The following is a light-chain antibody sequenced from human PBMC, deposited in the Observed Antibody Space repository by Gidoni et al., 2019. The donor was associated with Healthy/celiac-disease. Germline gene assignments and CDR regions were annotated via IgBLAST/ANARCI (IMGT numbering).Light chain of an antibody. CDR3: AAWDDSLRGRV. CDR1: SSNIGSNS. CDR2: RNN. V-gene: IGLV1-47*01. Sequence: QSVLTKPPSASGTTGQRVTISCSGSSSNIGSNSVYWYQQLPGTAPNLRISRNNPRPSGVPDRFSGSKSGTSASLAISGLRSEDEADYYCAAWDDSLRGRVFGGGTKLTVL. J-gene: IGLJ3*02.